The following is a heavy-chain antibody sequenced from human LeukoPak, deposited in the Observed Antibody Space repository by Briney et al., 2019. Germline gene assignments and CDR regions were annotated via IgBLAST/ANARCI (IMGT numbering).Heavy chain of an antibody. Sequence: GGSLRLSCAASGFTFSSYGMHWVRQAPGKGLEWVAFIRYDGSNKYYADSVKGRFTISRDNSKNTLYLQMNSLRAEDTAVYYCAKNGPGYCSSTSCPLDYWGQGTLVTVSS. CDR3: AKNGPGYCSSTSCPLDY. V-gene: IGHV3-30*02. CDR2: IRYDGSNK. J-gene: IGHJ4*02. D-gene: IGHD2-2*01. CDR1: GFTFSSYG.